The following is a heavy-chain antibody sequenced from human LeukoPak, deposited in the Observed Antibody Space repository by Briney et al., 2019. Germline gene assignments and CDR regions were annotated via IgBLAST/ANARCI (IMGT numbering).Heavy chain of an antibody. CDR3: ARELLGIWFDP. J-gene: IGHJ5*02. D-gene: IGHD7-27*01. CDR2: ISSGSRTI. V-gene: IGHV3-48*01. Sequence: GGSLRLSCAASGFTFSSYSMNWVRQAPGKGLEWVSYISSGSRTIDYADSVKGRLTISRDNAKNSLYLQMNSLRAEDTAVYYCARELLGIWFDPWGQGTLVTVSS. CDR1: GFTFSSYS.